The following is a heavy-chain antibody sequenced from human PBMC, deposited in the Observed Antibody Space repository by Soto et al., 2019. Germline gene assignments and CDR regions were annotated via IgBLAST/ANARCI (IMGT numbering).Heavy chain of an antibody. CDR3: ARSQASGIAAQVQHNYYGMDV. Sequence: GASVKVSCKASGYTFTGYYMHWVRQAPGQGLEWMGWINPNSGGTNYAQKFQGWVTMTRDTSISTAYMELSRLRSDDTAVYYCARSQASGIAAQVQHNYYGMDVWGQGTTVNVS. CDR2: INPNSGGT. CDR1: GYTFTGYY. D-gene: IGHD6-13*01. J-gene: IGHJ6*02. V-gene: IGHV1-2*04.